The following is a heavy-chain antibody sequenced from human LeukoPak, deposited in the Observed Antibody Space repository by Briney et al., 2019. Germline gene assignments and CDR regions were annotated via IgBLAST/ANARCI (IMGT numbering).Heavy chain of an antibody. Sequence: GGSLRLSCAASGLSFLSYSMNWVRQAPGKGLEWVSSISSISSYVYYADSVKGRFTISRDNSKNTLYLQMNSLRAEDTAVYYCAKDPTRGGGEGIDYWGQGTLVTVSS. V-gene: IGHV3-21*04. CDR3: AKDPTRGGGEGIDY. D-gene: IGHD2-21*01. J-gene: IGHJ4*02. CDR1: GLSFLSYS. CDR2: ISSISSYV.